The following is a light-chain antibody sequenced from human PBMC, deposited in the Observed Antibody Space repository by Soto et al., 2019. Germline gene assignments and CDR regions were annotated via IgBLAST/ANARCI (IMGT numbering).Light chain of an antibody. CDR2: DVS. J-gene: IGLJ2*01. Sequence: QSALTQPASVSGSPGQSITISCTGASSDVGGYNYVSWYQQLPGKAPKLMIYDVSNRPSGVSNRFSGSKSGNTASLTISGLQAEDEADYYCSTYTSSGTLVFGRGTKLTVL. CDR1: SSDVGGYNY. V-gene: IGLV2-14*01. CDR3: STYTSSGTLV.